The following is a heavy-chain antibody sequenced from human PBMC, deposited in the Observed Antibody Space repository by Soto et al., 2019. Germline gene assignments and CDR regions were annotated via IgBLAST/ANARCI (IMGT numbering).Heavy chain of an antibody. J-gene: IGHJ6*02. Sequence: QVQLVESGGGVVQPGRSLRLSCAASGFTFSSYGMHWVRQAPGKGLEWVAVISYDGSNKYYADSVKGRFTISRDNSKNTLYLQMNSLRAEDTAVYYCAKDLLLWFGELDYYCGMDVWGQGTTVTVSS. CDR3: AKDLLLWFGELDYYCGMDV. CDR1: GFTFSSYG. CDR2: ISYDGSNK. V-gene: IGHV3-30*18. D-gene: IGHD3-10*01.